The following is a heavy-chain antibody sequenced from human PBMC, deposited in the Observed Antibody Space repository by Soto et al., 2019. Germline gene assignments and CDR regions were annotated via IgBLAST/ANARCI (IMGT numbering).Heavy chain of an antibody. CDR3: AGQWAAGYGAFDP. CDR1: GGSIKSNRW. J-gene: IGHJ5*02. Sequence: QVKLQESGPGLVKPSGTLSLTCAVSGGSIKSNRWWTWVRQAPGKGLEWIGEIHDGGTTNYNLSLKSRVTLSIDESKNQFSLDMKSVSAADTAVYYCAGQWAAGYGAFDPWGQGMLVTVSS. D-gene: IGHD3-9*01. CDR2: IHDGGTT. V-gene: IGHV4-4*02.